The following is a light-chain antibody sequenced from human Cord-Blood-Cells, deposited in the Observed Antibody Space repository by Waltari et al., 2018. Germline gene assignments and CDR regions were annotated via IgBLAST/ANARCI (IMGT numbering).Light chain of an antibody. CDR3: QQSYSTPCT. Sequence: DIEMTKSPSSLAASVGDRHTITCRARQSISSYLKWYQQKPGEAPTLLTYAASSLQSGVPSRFSGSGSEPDFTLTISSLQPEDFATYYSQQSYSTPCTFGQGTKLEFK. V-gene: IGKV1-39*01. CDR1: QSISSY. J-gene: IGKJ2*02. CDR2: AAS.